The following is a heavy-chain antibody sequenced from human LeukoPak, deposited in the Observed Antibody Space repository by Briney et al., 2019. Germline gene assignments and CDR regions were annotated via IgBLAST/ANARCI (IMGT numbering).Heavy chain of an antibody. D-gene: IGHD5-18*01. V-gene: IGHV3-53*01. CDR2: IYSGGST. CDR3: AKGCNYAYEY. J-gene: IGHJ4*02. Sequence: GGSLRLSCAASGFTVSSSYMSWVRQAPGKGLEWVSLIYSGGSTYYAASVKGRFTISRDNSKNTLYLQMNSPRPEDTAVYYCAKGCNYAYEYWGQGTLVTVSS. CDR1: GFTVSSSY.